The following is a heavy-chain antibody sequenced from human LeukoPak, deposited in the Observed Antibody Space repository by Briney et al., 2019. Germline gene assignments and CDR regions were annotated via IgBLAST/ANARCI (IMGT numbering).Heavy chain of an antibody. CDR3: AIAGMRSRWVNDY. CDR2: INPNSGGT. Sequence: ASVNVSFKASGYTFTGDYMHWVRQAPGQGLEWMGWINPNSGGTNYAQKFQGRVTMTRDTSISTAYIELSRLRSDDTAVFYWAIAGMRSRWVNDYWGEGTLVTVSS. V-gene: IGHV1-2*02. CDR1: GYTFTGDY. D-gene: IGHD6-13*01. J-gene: IGHJ4*02.